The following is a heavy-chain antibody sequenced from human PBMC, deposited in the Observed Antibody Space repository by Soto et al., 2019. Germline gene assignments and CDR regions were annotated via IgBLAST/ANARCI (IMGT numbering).Heavy chain of an antibody. CDR3: ARGSYYSGWV. D-gene: IGHD6-19*01. Sequence: SQTLSLTCVISGDSVSSISAAWNWIRHSPSRGLEWLGRTYYRSKWFNDYAVSVKSRITINPDTSKNQLSLQLNSVTPEDTAVYYCARGSYYSGWVWGQGTLVTVSS. CDR1: GDSVSSISAA. CDR2: TYYRSKWFN. J-gene: IGHJ4*02. V-gene: IGHV6-1*01.